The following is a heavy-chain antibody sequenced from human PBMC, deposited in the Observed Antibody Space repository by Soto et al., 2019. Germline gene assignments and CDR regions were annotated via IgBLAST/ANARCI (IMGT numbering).Heavy chain of an antibody. CDR2: ISAYNGNT. V-gene: IGHV1-18*01. Sequence: ASVKVSCKASGYTFTSYGISWVRQAPGQGLEWMGWISAYNGNTNYAQKLQGRVTMTTDTSTSTAYMELRSLRSDDTAVYYCARGSYGSGCYYKNYYYYYYMDVWGKGTTVPVSS. J-gene: IGHJ6*03. D-gene: IGHD3-10*01. CDR1: GYTFTSYG. CDR3: ARGSYGSGCYYKNYYYYYYMDV.